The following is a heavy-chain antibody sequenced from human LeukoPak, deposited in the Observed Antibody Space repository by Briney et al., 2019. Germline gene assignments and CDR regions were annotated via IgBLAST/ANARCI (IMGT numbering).Heavy chain of an antibody. D-gene: IGHD4-23*01. J-gene: IGHJ6*02. V-gene: IGHV3-33*01. Sequence: VRSLRLSCAASGFTFSSYSMHWVRQAPGKGLEWGAVIWYDGSNKYYADSVKGRFTISRDNSKKTLYLQMNSMRAEDTAVYYCARETTVVTPVLSAYYGMDVWGQGTTVTVSS. CDR2: IWYDGSNK. CDR3: ARETTVVTPVLSAYYGMDV. CDR1: GFTFSSYS.